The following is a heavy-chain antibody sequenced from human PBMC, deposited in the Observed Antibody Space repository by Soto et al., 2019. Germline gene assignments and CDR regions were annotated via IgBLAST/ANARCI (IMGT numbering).Heavy chain of an antibody. V-gene: IGHV3-53*01. CDR1: GFTISSNY. J-gene: IGHJ6*02. CDR2: IYSGGST. Sequence: HPGGSLRLSCAASGFTISSNYMSWVRQAPGKGLEWVAVIYSGGSTYYADSVKGRFTISRDNSKNTLYLQMNSLRAEDTAVYYCARVKYYYGSESFTPRYYGMDVWGQGTTVTVSS. D-gene: IGHD3-10*01. CDR3: ARVKYYYGSESFTPRYYGMDV.